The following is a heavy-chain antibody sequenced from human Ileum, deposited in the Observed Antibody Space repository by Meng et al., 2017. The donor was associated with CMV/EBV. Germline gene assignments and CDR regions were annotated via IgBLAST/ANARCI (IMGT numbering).Heavy chain of an antibody. J-gene: IGHJ6*02. CDR2: INARGSTT. CDR1: GITFSDYA. D-gene: IGHD4-11*01. Sequence: GGSLRLSCATSGITFSDYALSWVRQAPGKRLEWVSSINARGSTTYYADSVKGRLTISRDNSNNTMYVQMNSLRAEDTAVYYCAGDPGLPNGMDVWGQGTTVTVSS. V-gene: IGHV3-23*01. CDR3: AGDPGLPNGMDV.